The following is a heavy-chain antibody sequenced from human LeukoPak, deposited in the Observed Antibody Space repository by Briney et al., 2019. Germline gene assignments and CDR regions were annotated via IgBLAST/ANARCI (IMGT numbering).Heavy chain of an antibody. CDR2: IYDSGST. D-gene: IGHD1-14*01. CDR1: RSSISNYY. CDR3: ARTTGHHLFDH. J-gene: IGHJ4*02. V-gene: IGHV4-4*07. Sequence: SETLSLTCTVSRSSISNYYWSWIRQPAGKGLEWIGRIYDSGSTNYNPSLKSRVTMSVDTSKNQFSLDLTSVTAADTAVYYCARTTGHHLFDHWGQGTLVTVSS.